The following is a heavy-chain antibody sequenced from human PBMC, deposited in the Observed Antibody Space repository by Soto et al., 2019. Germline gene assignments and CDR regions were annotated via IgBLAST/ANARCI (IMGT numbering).Heavy chain of an antibody. Sequence: GESLKISCKGSGYSFTSYWISWVRQMPGKGLEWMGRIDPSDSYTNYSPSFQGHVTISADKSISTAYLQWSSLKASDTAMYYCARRIIADPYYYYGMDLWGQGTTVTVSS. V-gene: IGHV5-10-1*01. D-gene: IGHD6-13*01. CDR1: GYSFTSYW. J-gene: IGHJ6*02. CDR2: IDPSDSYT. CDR3: ARRIIADPYYYYGMDL.